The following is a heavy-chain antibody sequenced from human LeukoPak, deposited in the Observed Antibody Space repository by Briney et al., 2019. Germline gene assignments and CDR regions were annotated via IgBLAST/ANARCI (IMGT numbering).Heavy chain of an antibody. Sequence: SVKVSSKASGGTFSSYAMSWVRQAAGQGLEWMGGIIPILGRANYAQKFQGRVTITAATSTSTAYMELSSLRAEDTAVYYCARDEAVAAEGVDYWGQGTLVTVSS. CDR2: IIPILGRA. D-gene: IGHD6-19*01. V-gene: IGHV1-69*04. J-gene: IGHJ4*02. CDR1: GGTFSSYA. CDR3: ARDEAVAAEGVDY.